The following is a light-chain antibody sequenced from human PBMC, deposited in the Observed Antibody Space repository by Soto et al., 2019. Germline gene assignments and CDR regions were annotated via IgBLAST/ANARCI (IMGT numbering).Light chain of an antibody. CDR1: SGHSNYA. J-gene: IGLJ1*01. CDR2: VNSDGSH. CDR3: QTWGTGIRV. V-gene: IGLV4-69*01. Sequence: QLVLTQSPSASASLGASVKLTCTLSSGHSNYAIAWPQQQPEKGPRYLMKVNSDGSHRKGDGIPDRFSGSSSGAQRYLTISSLQSEDEADYYCQTWGTGIRVFGTGTKLTVL.